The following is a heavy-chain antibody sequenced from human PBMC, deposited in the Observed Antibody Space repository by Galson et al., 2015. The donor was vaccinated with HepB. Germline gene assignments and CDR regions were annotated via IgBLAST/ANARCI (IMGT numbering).Heavy chain of an antibody. CDR2: INPNSGGT. V-gene: IGHV1-2*02. CDR3: ARSSMGPAATFGLPPSYCFDY. CDR1: GYTFTGYY. J-gene: IGHJ4*02. Sequence: SVKVSCKASGYTFTGYYMHWVRQAPGQGLEWMGWINPNSGGTNYAQKFQGRVTMTRDTSISTAYMELSRLRSDDTAVYYCARSSMGPAATFGLPPSYCFDYWGQGTLVTVSS. D-gene: IGHD2-2*01.